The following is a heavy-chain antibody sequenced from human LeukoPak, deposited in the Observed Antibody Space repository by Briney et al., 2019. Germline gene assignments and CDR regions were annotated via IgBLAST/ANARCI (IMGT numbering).Heavy chain of an antibody. D-gene: IGHD2-8*02. CDR3: ARDDFTDGYYYYGMDV. V-gene: IGHV4-39*07. J-gene: IGHJ6*02. Sequence: SETLSLTCTVSGGSISSSSYYWGWIRQPPGKGLEWIGSIYYSGSTYYNPSLKSRVTISVDTSKNQFSLKLSSVTAADTAVYYCARDDFTDGYYYYGMDVWGQGTTVTVSS. CDR2: IYYSGST. CDR1: GGSISSSSYY.